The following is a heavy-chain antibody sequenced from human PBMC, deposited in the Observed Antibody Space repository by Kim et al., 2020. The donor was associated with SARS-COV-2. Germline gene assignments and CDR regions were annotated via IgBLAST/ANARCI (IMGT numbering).Heavy chain of an antibody. D-gene: IGHD3-9*01. V-gene: IGHV3-33*01. CDR2: IWYDGSNK. CDR1: GFTFSSYG. CDR3: ARPQKPYYDILTGYYNGYYYGMDV. J-gene: IGHJ6*02. Sequence: GGSLRLSCAASGFTFSSYGMHWVRQAPGKGLEWVAVIWYDGSNKYYADSVKGRFTISRDNSKNTLYLQMNSLRAEDTAVYYCARPQKPYYDILTGYYNGYYYGMDVWGQGTTVTVSS.